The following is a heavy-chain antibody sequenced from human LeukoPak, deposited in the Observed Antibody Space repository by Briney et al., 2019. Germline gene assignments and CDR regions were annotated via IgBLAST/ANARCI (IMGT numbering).Heavy chain of an antibody. CDR1: GGSISSYY. CDR3: AKGPDSSGWYEWFDP. D-gene: IGHD6-19*01. J-gene: IGHJ5*02. V-gene: IGHV4-4*07. Sequence: SETLSLTCTVSGGSISSYYWSWIRQPAGKGLEWIGRIYTSGSTNYNPSLKSRVAMSVDTSKNQFSLKLSSVTAADTAVYYCAKGPDSSGWYEWFDPWGQGTLVTVSS. CDR2: IYTSGST.